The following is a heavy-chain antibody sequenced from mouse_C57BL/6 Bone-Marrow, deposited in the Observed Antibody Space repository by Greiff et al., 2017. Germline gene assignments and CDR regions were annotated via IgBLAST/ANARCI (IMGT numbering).Heavy chain of an antibody. CDR1: GYTFTNYW. J-gene: IGHJ3*01. CDR2: IYPGGGYT. Sequence: QVQLQQSGAELVRPGTSVKMSCKASGYTFTNYWIGWAKQRPGHGLEWIGDIYPGGGYTNYNEKFKGKATLTADKSSSTAYMQFSSLTSEDSAIYYCAREDDDGHLTFAYWGQGTLVTVSA. CDR3: AREDDDGHLTFAY. D-gene: IGHD2-4*01. V-gene: IGHV1-63*01.